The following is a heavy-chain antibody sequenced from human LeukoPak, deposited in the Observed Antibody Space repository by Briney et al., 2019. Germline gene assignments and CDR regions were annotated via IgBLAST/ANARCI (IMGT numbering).Heavy chain of an antibody. V-gene: IGHV1-2*02. J-gene: IGHJ4*02. D-gene: IGHD1/OR15-1a*01. CDR3: ARDLTKEFDY. Sequence: GASVKVSCKASGYIFTGYYMHWVRQAPGQGLEWMGWVHPTSGGTNYAQKFQGRVTMTRDTSISVVYMELSRLRSDDTAVYYCARDLTKEFDYWGQGTLVTVSS. CDR2: VHPTSGGT. CDR1: GYIFTGYY.